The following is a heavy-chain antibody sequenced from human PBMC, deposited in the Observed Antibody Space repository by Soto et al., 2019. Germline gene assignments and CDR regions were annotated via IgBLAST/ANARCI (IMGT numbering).Heavy chain of an antibody. CDR2: IKSKIEGGTT. D-gene: IGHD6-19*01. V-gene: IGHV3-15*01. J-gene: IGHJ5*02. CDR3: TTADHWRLANWFDP. Sequence: VGSLRLSCAASGLAFSDAWMTWVRQAPGKGLEWVGRIKSKIEGGTTDYAAPVKGRFTISRDDSKNTLYLQMNSLKTEDTAVYYCTTADHWRLANWFDPWGQGTLVTVSS. CDR1: GLAFSDAW.